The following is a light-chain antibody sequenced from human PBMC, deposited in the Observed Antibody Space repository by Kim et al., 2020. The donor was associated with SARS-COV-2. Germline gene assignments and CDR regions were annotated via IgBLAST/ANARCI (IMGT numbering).Light chain of an antibody. V-gene: IGKV3-15*01. CDR1: QSVSSN. J-gene: IGKJ5*01. Sequence: SPWERATLSCRASQSVSSNLAWYQQNPGQAPRLLIYGASTRATGIPARFSGSGSGTEFTLTISSLQSEDFAVYYCQQYNNWPPITFGQGTRLEIK. CDR2: GAS. CDR3: QQYNNWPPIT.